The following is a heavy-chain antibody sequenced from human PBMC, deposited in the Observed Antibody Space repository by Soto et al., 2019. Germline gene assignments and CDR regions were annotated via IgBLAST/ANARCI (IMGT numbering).Heavy chain of an antibody. D-gene: IGHD1-1*01. CDR1: GFMFSNHV. CDR2: IWSDGNNR. Sequence: QVQLVESWGGGVQPGRSLRLSCAASGFMFSNHVMHWVRQAPGKGLEWVAVIWSDGNNRYYADSVKGRFTISRDNSKNTVYLQMNSLRAEDTAVYYCVRGDNWNDEASDYWGQGTLVTVSS. V-gene: IGHV3-33*01. J-gene: IGHJ4*02. CDR3: VRGDNWNDEASDY.